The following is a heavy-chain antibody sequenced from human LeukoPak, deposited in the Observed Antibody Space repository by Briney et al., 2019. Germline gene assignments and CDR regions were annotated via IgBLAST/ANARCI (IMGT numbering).Heavy chain of an antibody. CDR3: ARVPRQIYGSGSYSGIFDY. V-gene: IGHV1-2*02. J-gene: IGHJ4*02. CDR2: INPNSGGT. Sequence: ASVKVSCKASGYTFTGYYMHWVRQAPGQGLEWMGWINPNSGGTNYAQKFQGRVTMTRDTSISTAYMELSRLKSDDTAVYYCARVPRQIYGSGSYSGIFDYWGQGTLVTVSS. CDR1: GYTFTGYY. D-gene: IGHD3-10*01.